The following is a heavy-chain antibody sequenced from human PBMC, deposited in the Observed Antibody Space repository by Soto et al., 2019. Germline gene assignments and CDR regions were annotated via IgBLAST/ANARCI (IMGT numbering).Heavy chain of an antibody. CDR1: GFTFSSYG. CDR2: ISGSAATT. V-gene: IGHV3-23*01. J-gene: IGHJ4*02. Sequence: EVQLLESGGGLVQPGGSLRLSCAASGFTFSSYGMNWVRQAPGKGLEWVSAISGSAATTHFADSVKGRFTVSRDNSKHTLYLQMNSLRAEDTAVYYCARDRSYYDSSGSYSPPYWGQGTLVTVSS. CDR3: ARDRSYYDSSGSYSPPY. D-gene: IGHD3-22*01.